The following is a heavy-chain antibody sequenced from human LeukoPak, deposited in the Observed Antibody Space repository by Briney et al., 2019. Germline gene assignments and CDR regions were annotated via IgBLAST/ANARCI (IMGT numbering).Heavy chain of an antibody. CDR2: IYYSGST. CDR1: GGSISNYY. CDR3: ARERSMVRGISWFDP. D-gene: IGHD3-10*01. Sequence: SETLSLTCTVSGGSISNYYWSWIRQPPGKGLEWIGYIYYSGSTNYNPSLQSRVTISVDTSKNQFSLKLSSVTAADTAVYYCARERSMVRGISWFDPWGQGTLVTVSS. J-gene: IGHJ5*02. V-gene: IGHV4-59*01.